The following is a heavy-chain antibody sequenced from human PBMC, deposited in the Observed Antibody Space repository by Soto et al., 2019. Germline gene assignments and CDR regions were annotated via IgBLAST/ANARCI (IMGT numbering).Heavy chain of an antibody. CDR3: ASLPYCGGDCYQYYFDY. D-gene: IGHD2-21*02. J-gene: IGHJ4*02. V-gene: IGHV5-51*01. CDR2: IYPGDSDT. CDR1: GYSFTSYW. Sequence: PGESLKISCKGSGYSFTSYWIGWVRQMPGKGLEWMGIIYPGDSDTRYSPSFQGQVTISADKSISTAYLQWSSLKASDTAMYYCASLPYCGGDCYQYYFDYWGQGTLVTVSS.